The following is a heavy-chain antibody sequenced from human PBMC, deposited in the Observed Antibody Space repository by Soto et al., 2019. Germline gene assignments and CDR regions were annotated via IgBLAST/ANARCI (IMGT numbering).Heavy chain of an antibody. CDR3: ATGGLFSS. J-gene: IGHJ5*02. Sequence: PSETLSLTCTVSGASINSYYWSWIRQTPGKGLEWLGEINYTGTTDYNPSVEDRIIISADASKNQFSLKLTSVTAMDTAVYYCATGGLFSSWGQGTLVTVSS. V-gene: IGHV4-59*12. CDR1: GASINSYY. D-gene: IGHD3-3*01. CDR2: INYTGTT.